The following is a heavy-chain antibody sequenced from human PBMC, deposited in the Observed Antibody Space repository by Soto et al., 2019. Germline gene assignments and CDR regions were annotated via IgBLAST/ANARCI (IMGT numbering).Heavy chain of an antibody. Sequence: VQVVESGGGLMHPGGSLRLSCAASGLTVSSNYMSWVRQAPGKGLEWVSVIYTDGSPYYADSVKGRFTLSRDSFKNTLYLQMNSLRAEDTAVYYCARAFKAYSFDYWGQGILVTVSS. D-gene: IGHD3-16*01. CDR3: ARAFKAYSFDY. J-gene: IGHJ4*02. V-gene: IGHV3-53*01. CDR2: IYTDGSP. CDR1: GLTVSSNY.